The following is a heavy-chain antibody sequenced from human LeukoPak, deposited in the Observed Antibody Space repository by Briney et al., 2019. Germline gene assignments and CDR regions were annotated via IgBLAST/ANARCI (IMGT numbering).Heavy chain of an antibody. J-gene: IGHJ4*02. Sequence: ASVKVSCKASGYTFTSYDINWVRQATGQGLEWMGWMNPNSGNTGYARKFQGRVTMTRNTSISTAYMELSSLRSDDTAVYYCARRYCSGGSCLGDYWGQGTLVTVSS. V-gene: IGHV1-8*01. CDR2: MNPNSGNT. CDR1: GYTFTSYD. D-gene: IGHD2-15*01. CDR3: ARRYCSGGSCLGDY.